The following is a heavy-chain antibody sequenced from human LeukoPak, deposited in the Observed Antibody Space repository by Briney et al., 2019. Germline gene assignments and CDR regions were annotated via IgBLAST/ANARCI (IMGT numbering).Heavy chain of an antibody. J-gene: IGHJ4*02. Sequence: GGSLRLSCAASGLTFSSYAMSWVRQAPGKGLEWVSAISGSGGSTYYADSVKGRFTIPRDNSKNTLYLQMNSLRAEDTAVYYCAKDQGYYGSGTPLGYWGQGTLVTVSS. CDR2: ISGSGGST. D-gene: IGHD3-10*01. V-gene: IGHV3-23*01. CDR1: GLTFSSYA. CDR3: AKDQGYYGSGTPLGY.